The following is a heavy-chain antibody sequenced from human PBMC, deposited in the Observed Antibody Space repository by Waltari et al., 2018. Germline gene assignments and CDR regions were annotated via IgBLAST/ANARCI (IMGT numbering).Heavy chain of an antibody. CDR1: GYSIRSGYY. J-gene: IGHJ4*02. Sequence: QVQLQESGPGLVTPSETLSLTCAVSGYSIRSGYYWGWIRQPPGKGLEWVVTIYHSGSTHYNPSLKSRVTISVDTSNNQFSLKLSSVTAADTAVYYCARGHSGWYDYWGQGNLVTVSS. D-gene: IGHD6-19*01. CDR3: ARGHSGWYDY. CDR2: IYHSGST. V-gene: IGHV4-38-2*01.